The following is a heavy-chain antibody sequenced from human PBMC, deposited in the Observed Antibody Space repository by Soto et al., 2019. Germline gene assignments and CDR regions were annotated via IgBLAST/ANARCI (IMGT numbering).Heavy chain of an antibody. Sequence: QVLLVQSGAEMKQPGSSVSVSCRASGDSFTNYAFTWVRQAPGQGPEWLGGIILALGTPHYSQRFQGGLPITADESSSTVYMELGSLRLDDTAVYYCGRYCTNTKCRGGYYLDLWGQGTLLTVSS. D-gene: IGHD2-8*01. CDR1: GDSFTNYA. J-gene: IGHJ5*02. V-gene: IGHV1-69*01. CDR2: IILALGTP. CDR3: GRYCTNTKCRGGYYLDL.